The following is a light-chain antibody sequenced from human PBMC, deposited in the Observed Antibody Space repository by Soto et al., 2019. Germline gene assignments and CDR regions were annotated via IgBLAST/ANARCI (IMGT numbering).Light chain of an antibody. V-gene: IGLV2-23*03. CDR3: CSYADTSTFWVV. Sequence: QSAPTQPASVSGSPGQSITISCSGTSSDFGGYNVVSWYQQHPGKAPKLIIYEGTKRPSGVSNRFSGSKSGNAASLTISGLQTEDEADYYCCSYADTSTFWVVFGGGTKLTVL. J-gene: IGLJ3*02. CDR2: EGT. CDR1: SSDFGGYNV.